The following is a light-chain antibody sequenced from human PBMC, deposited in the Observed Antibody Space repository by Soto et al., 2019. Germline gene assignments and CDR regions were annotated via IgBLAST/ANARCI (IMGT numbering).Light chain of an antibody. J-gene: IGLJ3*02. CDR2: RNN. V-gene: IGLV1-47*01. Sequence: QSVLTQPPSASVTPGQWVTISCSGSSSNIGNNDVFWYQQFPGMAPKLLIYRNNQRPSGVPDRFSGSKSGTSASLAIAGLRSEDESDYYCASCDDRLNGPVFGGGTKLTVL. CDR1: SSNIGNND. CDR3: ASCDDRLNGPV.